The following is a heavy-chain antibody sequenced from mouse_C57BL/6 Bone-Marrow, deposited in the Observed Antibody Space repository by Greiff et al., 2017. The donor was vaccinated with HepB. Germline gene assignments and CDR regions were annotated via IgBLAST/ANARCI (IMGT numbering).Heavy chain of an antibody. CDR3: ARSVADYYGSSYDAMDY. J-gene: IGHJ4*01. Sequence: QVQLQQSGAELAKPWASVKLSCKASGYTFTSYWMHWVKQRPGQGLEWIGYINPSSGYTKYNQKFKDKATLTADKSSSTAYMQLSSLTYEDSAVYYCARSVADYYGSSYDAMDYWGQGTSVTVSS. V-gene: IGHV1-7*01. CDR1: GYTFTSYW. D-gene: IGHD1-1*01. CDR2: INPSSGYT.